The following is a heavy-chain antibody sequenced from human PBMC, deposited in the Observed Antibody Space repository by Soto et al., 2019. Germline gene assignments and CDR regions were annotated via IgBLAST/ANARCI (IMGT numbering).Heavy chain of an antibody. J-gene: IGHJ4*02. CDR2: MNPNSGNT. Sequence: ASVKVSCKASGYTFTSYDINWVRQATGQGLEWMGWMNPNSGNTGYAQKFQGRVTMTRNTSISTAYMELSSLRSEDTAVYYCARGTIFTMIDDYWGQGTLVTVS. D-gene: IGHD3-22*01. CDR1: GYTFTSYD. CDR3: ARGTIFTMIDDY. V-gene: IGHV1-8*01.